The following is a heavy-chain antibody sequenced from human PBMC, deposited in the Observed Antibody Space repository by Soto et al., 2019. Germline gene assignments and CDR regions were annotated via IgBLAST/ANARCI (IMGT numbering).Heavy chain of an antibody. CDR1: GFSFSTST. J-gene: IGHJ6*02. Sequence: GGSLRLSCAASGFSFSTSTMNWVRQAPGKGLEWVSYISSGSTTIYYADSVKGRFTISRDNGKNSLYLQMNSLRDEDTAVYYCARVRRNDASNYYGMDVWGQGTTVTVSS. CDR3: ARVRRNDASNYYGMDV. D-gene: IGHD1-1*01. CDR2: ISSGSTTI. V-gene: IGHV3-48*02.